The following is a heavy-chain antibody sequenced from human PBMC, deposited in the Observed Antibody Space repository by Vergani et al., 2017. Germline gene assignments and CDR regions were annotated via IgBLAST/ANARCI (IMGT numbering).Heavy chain of an antibody. CDR1: GFTFSSYA. J-gene: IGHJ4*02. Sequence: EVHLLESGGGLVQSGGSLRLSCAASGFTFSSYAMSWVRQAPGKGLEWVSAISGSGGSTYYADSVKGRFTISRDNSKNTLYLQMNSLRAEDTAVYYCAKDHDYGSGSLDYWGQGTLVTVSS. CDR3: AKDHDYGSGSLDY. CDR2: ISGSGGST. D-gene: IGHD3-10*01. V-gene: IGHV3-23*01.